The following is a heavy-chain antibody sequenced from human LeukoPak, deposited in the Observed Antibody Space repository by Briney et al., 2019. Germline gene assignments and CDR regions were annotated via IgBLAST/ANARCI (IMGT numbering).Heavy chain of an antibody. CDR1: GSSISSGYY. Sequence: PSETLSLTCAVSGSSISSGYYWGWIRQPPGKGLDWIASIYHSGNTYYNPSLKSRVTISVDTSKPQFSLKLSSVTAADTAVYYCARQVSWSIFGGNLFDPWGQGTRVTVSS. V-gene: IGHV4-38-2*01. CDR2: IYHSGNT. CDR3: ARQVSWSIFGGNLFDP. D-gene: IGHD3-3*01. J-gene: IGHJ5*02.